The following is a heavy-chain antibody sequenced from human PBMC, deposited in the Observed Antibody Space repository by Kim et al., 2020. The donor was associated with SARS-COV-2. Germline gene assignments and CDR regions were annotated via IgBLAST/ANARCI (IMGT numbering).Heavy chain of an antibody. CDR3: AKEITMVRGVDPLFDY. CDR2: ISGSGGST. D-gene: IGHD3-10*01. V-gene: IGHV3-23*01. J-gene: IGHJ4*02. Sequence: GGSLRLSCAASGFTFSSYAMSWVRQAPGKGLEWVSAISGSGGSTYYADSVKGRFTISRDNSKNTLYLQMNSLRAEDTAVYYCAKEITMVRGVDPLFDYWGQGTLVTVSS. CDR1: GFTFSSYA.